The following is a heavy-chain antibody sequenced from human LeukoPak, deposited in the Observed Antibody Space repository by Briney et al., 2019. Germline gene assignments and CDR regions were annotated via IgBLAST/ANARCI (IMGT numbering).Heavy chain of an antibody. Sequence: GGSLRLSCAASGFTFSIYAMSWVRQAPGKGLEWVSAISGSGGSTYYADSVKGRFTISRDNSKNTLYLQMNSLRAEDTAVYYCAKDSVYCSSTSCYVYWGQGTLVTVSS. J-gene: IGHJ4*02. CDR3: AKDSVYCSSTSCYVY. CDR2: ISGSGGST. CDR1: GFTFSIYA. D-gene: IGHD2-2*01. V-gene: IGHV3-23*01.